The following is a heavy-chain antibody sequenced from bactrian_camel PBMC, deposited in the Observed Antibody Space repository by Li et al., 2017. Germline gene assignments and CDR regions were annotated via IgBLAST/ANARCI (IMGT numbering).Heavy chain of an antibody. D-gene: IGHD5*01. V-gene: IGHV3S53*01. J-gene: IGHJ4*01. CDR3: AAVSHCAAGWRPEYEYNT. CDR2: VERDGKA. CDR1: GHISSINC. Sequence: HVQLVESGGGSVQAGGSLKLSCESRGHISSINCWGWFRQAPGKQREAVATVERDGKAMYANSVKDRFTVSRGAMKRTLYLQMDNLKPEDTAMYYCAAVSHCAAGWRPEYEYNTWGKGTQVTVS.